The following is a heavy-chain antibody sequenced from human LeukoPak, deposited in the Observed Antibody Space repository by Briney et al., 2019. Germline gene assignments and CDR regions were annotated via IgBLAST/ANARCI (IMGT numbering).Heavy chain of an antibody. J-gene: IGHJ6*02. V-gene: IGHV1-18*01. CDR3: ARRAPNNYYYYGMDV. Sequence: ASVKVSCKASGYTFTSYGISWARQAPGQGLEWMGWISAYNGNTNYAQKLQGRVTMTTDTSTSTAYMELRSPRSDDTAVYYCARRAPNNYYYYGMDVWGQGTTVTVS. CDR2: ISAYNGNT. CDR1: GYTFTSYG.